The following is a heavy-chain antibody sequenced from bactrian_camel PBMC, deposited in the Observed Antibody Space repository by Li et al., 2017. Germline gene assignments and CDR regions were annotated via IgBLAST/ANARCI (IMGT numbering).Heavy chain of an antibody. CDR3: AADVAYDGGACPSEYYY. J-gene: IGHJ4*01. D-gene: IGHD4*01. CDR1: HPFKTKC. CDR2: NAIGGPA. V-gene: IGHV3S53*01. Sequence: HVQLVESGGGSVQAGGSLTLSCVMTHPFKTKCMAWFRQSPVKEREKVAQANAIGGPAYYANSVKGRFAISLDNYKHTVTLRLDRLQPEDTGVYYCAADVAYDGGACPSEYYYWGQGTQVTVS.